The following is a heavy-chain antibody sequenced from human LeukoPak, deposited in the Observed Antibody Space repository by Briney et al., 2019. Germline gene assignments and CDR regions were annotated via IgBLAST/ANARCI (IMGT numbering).Heavy chain of an antibody. CDR1: GYTFTSYD. Sequence: ASVKVSCKASGYTFTSYDINWVRQATGQGLEWMGWMNPNSGNTGYAQKFQGRVTITRNTSISTAYMELSSLRSEDTAVYYCARGRYFDWYTYYYYYYMDVWGKGTTVTISS. V-gene: IGHV1-8*03. D-gene: IGHD3-9*01. CDR3: ARGRYFDWYTYYYYYYMDV. J-gene: IGHJ6*03. CDR2: MNPNSGNT.